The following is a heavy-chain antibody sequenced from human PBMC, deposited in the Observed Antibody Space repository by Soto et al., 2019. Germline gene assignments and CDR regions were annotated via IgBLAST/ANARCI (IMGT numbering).Heavy chain of an antibody. V-gene: IGHV3-23*01. J-gene: IGHJ4*02. Sequence: EVQLLESGGGLVQPGGSLRLSCAASGFTFSSYAMSWVRQAPGKGLEWVSAISGSGGSTYYADSVKGRFTISRDNSKNTLYLQMNSLRAEDTAVYYCAKSGSREWLRYPRPTPEPDFDYWGQGTLVTVSS. CDR2: ISGSGGST. D-gene: IGHD5-12*01. CDR1: GFTFSSYA. CDR3: AKSGSREWLRYPRPTPEPDFDY.